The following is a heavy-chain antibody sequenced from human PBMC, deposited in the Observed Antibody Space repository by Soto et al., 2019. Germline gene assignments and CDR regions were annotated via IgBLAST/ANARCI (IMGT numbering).Heavy chain of an antibody. V-gene: IGHV3-30-3*01. D-gene: IGHD5-12*01. Sequence: XVSLRLSCAASGFTFSSYAMHWVRQAPGKGLEWVAVISYDGSNKYYADSVKGRFTISRDNSKNTLYLQMNSLRAEDTAVYYCARAYSGYDLRVYYYYYGMDVWGQGTTVTVSS. CDR3: ARAYSGYDLRVYYYYYGMDV. CDR1: GFTFSSYA. CDR2: ISYDGSNK. J-gene: IGHJ6*02.